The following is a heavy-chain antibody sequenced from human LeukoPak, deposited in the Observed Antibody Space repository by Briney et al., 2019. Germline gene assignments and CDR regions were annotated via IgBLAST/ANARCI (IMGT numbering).Heavy chain of an antibody. CDR3: ARGGYYDILTGYYWGVTNY. CDR1: GYSISSGYY. D-gene: IGHD3-9*01. CDR2: IYHSGGT. Sequence: PSETLSLTCTVSGYSISSGYYWGWIRQPPGKGLEWIGSIYHSGGTYYNPSLKSRVTISVDTSKNQFSLKLSSVTAADTAVYYCARGGYYDILTGYYWGVTNYWGQGTLVTVSS. J-gene: IGHJ4*02. V-gene: IGHV4-38-2*02.